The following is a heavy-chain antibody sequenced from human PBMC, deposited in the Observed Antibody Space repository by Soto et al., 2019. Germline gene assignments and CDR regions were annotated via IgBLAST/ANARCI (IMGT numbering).Heavy chain of an antibody. J-gene: IGHJ4*02. V-gene: IGHV3-30*03. CDR3: AIYSSGWYPLDY. D-gene: IGHD6-19*01. CDR1: GFTFSSYG. CDR2: KSYDGSNK. Sequence: PGGSLRLSCAASGFTFSSYGMHWVRQAPGKGLEWVAVKSYDGSNKYYADYVKGRFNISRDNSKNTLYLQMNSLRAEDTAVYYCAIYSSGWYPLDYWGQGT.